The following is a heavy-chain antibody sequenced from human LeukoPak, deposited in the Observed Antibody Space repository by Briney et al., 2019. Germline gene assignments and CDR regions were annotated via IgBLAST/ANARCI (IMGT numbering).Heavy chain of an antibody. V-gene: IGHV3-48*01. Sequence: GSLRLFCAASGFTFSSYSMNWVRQAPGKGLEWVSYISSSSSTIYYADSVKGRFTISRDNAKNSLYLQMNSLRAEDTAVYYCARVGGIAARRHLDYWGQGTLVTVSS. J-gene: IGHJ4*02. CDR2: ISSSSSTI. D-gene: IGHD6-6*01. CDR1: GFTFSSYS. CDR3: ARVGGIAARRHLDY.